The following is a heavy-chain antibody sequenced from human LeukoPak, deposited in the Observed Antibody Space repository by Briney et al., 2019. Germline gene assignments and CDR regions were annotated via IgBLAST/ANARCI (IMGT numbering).Heavy chain of an antibody. CDR3: ARAGVVTAILGAFDI. V-gene: IGHV3-30-3*01. Sequence: PGRSMRLSCAASGFTFSSYAMHWVRQAPGKGLEWVAVISYDGSNKYYADSVKGRFTISRDNSKNTLYLQMNSLRAEDTAVYYGARAGVVTAILGAFDIWGQGTMVTVSS. CDR1: GFTFSSYA. J-gene: IGHJ3*02. D-gene: IGHD2-21*02. CDR2: ISYDGSNK.